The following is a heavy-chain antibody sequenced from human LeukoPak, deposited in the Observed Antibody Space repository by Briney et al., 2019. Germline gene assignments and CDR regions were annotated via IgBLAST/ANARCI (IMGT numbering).Heavy chain of an antibody. CDR1: GGSTTGYH. V-gene: IGHV4-34*01. CDR3: ARGNILTGYCFDF. J-gene: IGHJ4*02. D-gene: IGHD3-9*01. Sequence: SETLSLTCAVYGGSTTGYHWSWIRQTPGRGLGWVGEIHYTGATSYNPSLKSRATISTDTSKNQFSLRLSSLTAADTAVYYCARGNILTGYCFDFWGQGALVTVSS. CDR2: IHYTGAT.